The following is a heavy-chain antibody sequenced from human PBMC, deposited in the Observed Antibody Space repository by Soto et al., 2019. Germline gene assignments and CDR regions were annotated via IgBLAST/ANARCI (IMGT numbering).Heavy chain of an antibody. CDR3: VTDQGYSAFNY. CDR1: GYTFSKYW. CDR2: INSDGSAR. V-gene: IGHV3-74*01. Sequence: GGSLRLSCAASGYTFSKYWMHCVRQAPGKGLVWVSRINSDGSARYYVDSVRGRFTISRDNAKNSLYLQMNSLRVEDTATYYCVTDQGYSAFNYWGQGTPVTVSS. D-gene: IGHD2-21*01. J-gene: IGHJ4*02.